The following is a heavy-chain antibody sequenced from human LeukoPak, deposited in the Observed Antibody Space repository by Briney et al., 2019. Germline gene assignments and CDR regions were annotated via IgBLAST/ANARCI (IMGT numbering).Heavy chain of an antibody. J-gene: IGHJ6*02. Sequence: SETLSLTCTVSGGSISSSNWWSWVRPPPGKGLEWIGEIYHSGSTNYNPSLKSRVTISVDKSKNQFSLKLSSVTAADTAVYYCAREPKYCSGGSCYSLRGMDVWGQGTTVTVSS. CDR2: IYHSGST. V-gene: IGHV4-4*02. D-gene: IGHD2-15*01. CDR3: AREPKYCSGGSCYSLRGMDV. CDR1: GGSISSSNW.